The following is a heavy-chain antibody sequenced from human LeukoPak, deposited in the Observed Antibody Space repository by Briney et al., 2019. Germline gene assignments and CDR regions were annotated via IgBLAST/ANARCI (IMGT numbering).Heavy chain of an antibody. V-gene: IGHV3-23*01. Sequence: GSLRLSCAASGFNFSSYGMSWVRQAPGKGLEWVSAISGSGGSTNYADSVKGRFTISRDNSKNTLYLQMNSLRAEDTAVYYCAKDQGPVVPQNFDYWGQGTLVTVSS. CDR1: GFNFSSYG. D-gene: IGHD2-21*01. J-gene: IGHJ4*02. CDR2: ISGSGGST. CDR3: AKDQGPVVPQNFDY.